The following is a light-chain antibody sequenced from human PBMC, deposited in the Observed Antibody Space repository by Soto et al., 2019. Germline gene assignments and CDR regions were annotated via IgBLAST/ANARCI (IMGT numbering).Light chain of an antibody. Sequence: HSALTQPPSASGSPGQSVTVSCAGTSRDVGAYSSVAWYQQHPGKAPKLIIYEVTKRPSGVPDRFSGARSGNTAFLTVSGLQADDEADYYCSAHAGSNNYVFGTGTKVTVL. CDR2: EVT. V-gene: IGLV2-8*01. CDR3: SAHAGSNNYV. J-gene: IGLJ1*01. CDR1: SRDVGAYSS.